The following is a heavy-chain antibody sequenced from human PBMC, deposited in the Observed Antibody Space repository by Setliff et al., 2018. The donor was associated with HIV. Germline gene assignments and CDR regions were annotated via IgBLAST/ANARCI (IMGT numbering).Heavy chain of an antibody. Sequence: ASVKVSCKTSGYTFTDYYIHWVRQAPGQGLEWMGRINPNSGVTNYTQKFQGRVAMTRDTSINAAYMELSGLTSDDTAVYYCARQLSNSFDYWGQGTLVTVSS. V-gene: IGHV1-2*06. J-gene: IGHJ4*02. CDR1: GYTFTDYY. CDR3: ARQLSNSFDY. D-gene: IGHD1-1*01. CDR2: INPNSGVT.